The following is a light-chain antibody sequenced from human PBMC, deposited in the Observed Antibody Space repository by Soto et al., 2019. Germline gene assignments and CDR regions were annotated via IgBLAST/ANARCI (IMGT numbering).Light chain of an antibody. CDR1: QSVSSSY. Sequence: VFTQSPGTLALSPGERATLSCRASQSVSSSYLAWYQQKPGQAPRLLIYGASSRATGIPDRFSGGGSGTDFTLTISRLEPEDFAVYYCQQCGSSPWTCGQGT. CDR2: GAS. J-gene: IGKJ1*01. CDR3: QQCGSSPWT. V-gene: IGKV3-20*01.